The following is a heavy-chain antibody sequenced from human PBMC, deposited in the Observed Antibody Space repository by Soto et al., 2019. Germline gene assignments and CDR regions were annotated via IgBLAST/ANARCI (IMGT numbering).Heavy chain of an antibody. J-gene: IGHJ6*02. CDR1: GGTFSSYA. Sequence: QVQLVQSGAEVKKPGSSVKVSCKASGGTFSSYAISWVRQAPGQGLEWMGGIIPIFGTANYAQKFQGRVTNTAEKSRGTAYVELGSRRAEERGVVYWAGGLGMGRRSWSGGVGMDVWGQGTTFTVSS. CDR2: IIPIFGTA. CDR3: AGGLGMGRRSWSGGVGMDV. D-gene: IGHD6-13*01. V-gene: IGHV1-69*06.